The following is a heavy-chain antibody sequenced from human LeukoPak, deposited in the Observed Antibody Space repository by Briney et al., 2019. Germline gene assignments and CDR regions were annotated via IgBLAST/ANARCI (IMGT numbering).Heavy chain of an antibody. D-gene: IGHD1-20*01. V-gene: IGHV4-30-2*01. CDR1: GGSISSGGYY. J-gene: IGHJ6*03. CDR2: IYHSGST. Sequence: SETLSLTCTVSGGSISSGGYYWSWIRQPPGKGLEWIGYIYHSGSTYYNPSLKSRVTISVDRSKNQFSLKLSSVTAADTAVYYCARLITGTTGYYYYYYMDVWGKGTTVTVSS. CDR3: ARLITGTTGYYYYYYMDV.